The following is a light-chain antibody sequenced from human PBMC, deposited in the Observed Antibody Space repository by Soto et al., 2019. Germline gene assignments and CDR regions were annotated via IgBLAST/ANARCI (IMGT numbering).Light chain of an antibody. CDR3: QQRSNWPVT. Sequence: EVVLTLSPATLSLSPVGRASLSCSASQSVSSHFAWYQQKPGQAPRLLIYDASNRATGIPARFSGSGSGTDFTLTISSLEPEDFAVYYCQQRSNWPVTFGQGTRLEI. J-gene: IGKJ5*01. V-gene: IGKV3-11*01. CDR1: QSVSSH. CDR2: DAS.